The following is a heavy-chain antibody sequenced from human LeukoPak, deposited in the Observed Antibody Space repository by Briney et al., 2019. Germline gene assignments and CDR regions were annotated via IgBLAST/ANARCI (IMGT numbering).Heavy chain of an antibody. J-gene: IGHJ4*02. Sequence: PSETLSLTCTVSGGSISSSSYYWGWIRQPPGKGLEWIGSIYYSGSTYYNPSLKSRVTISVDTSKNQFSLKLSSVTAADTAVYYCARDPPVATRWRYFDYWGQGTLVTVSS. CDR1: GGSISSSSYY. CDR3: ARDPPVATRWRYFDY. V-gene: IGHV4-39*02. D-gene: IGHD5-12*01. CDR2: IYYSGST.